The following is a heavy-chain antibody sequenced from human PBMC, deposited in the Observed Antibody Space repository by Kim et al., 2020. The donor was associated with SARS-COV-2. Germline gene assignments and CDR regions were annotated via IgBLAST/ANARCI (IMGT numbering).Heavy chain of an antibody. V-gene: IGHV3-9*01. CDR1: GFTFDDYA. D-gene: IGHD2-2*02. CDR3: AKEYTDDRGGFPFDY. Sequence: GGSLRLSCAASGFTFDDYAMHWVRQAPGKGLEWVSGISWNRGSIGYADSVKGRFTISRDNSKNSLYLQMNSLRAEDTALYYCAKEYTDDRGGFPFDYWGWRTLVTVSS. J-gene: IGHJ4*02. CDR2: ISWNRGSI.